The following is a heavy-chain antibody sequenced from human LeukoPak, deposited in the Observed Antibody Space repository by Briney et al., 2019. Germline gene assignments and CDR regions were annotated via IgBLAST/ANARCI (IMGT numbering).Heavy chain of an antibody. CDR3: ATTRNVYCSGGSCHYNWFDP. CDR1: GYTLTELS. J-gene: IGHJ5*02. Sequence: ASVKVSCKVSGYTLTELSMHWVRQAPGKGLEWMGGFDLEDGETIYAQKFQGRVTMTEDTSTDTAYMDLSSLRSEDTAVYYCATTRNVYCSGGSCHYNWFDPWGQGTLVTVSS. V-gene: IGHV1-24*01. CDR2: FDLEDGET. D-gene: IGHD2-15*01.